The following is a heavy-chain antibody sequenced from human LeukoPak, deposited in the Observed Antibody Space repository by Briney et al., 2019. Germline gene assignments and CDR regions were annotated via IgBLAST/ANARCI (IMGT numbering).Heavy chain of an antibody. V-gene: IGHV3-15*01. J-gene: IGHJ4*02. CDR1: GFTFSSYA. D-gene: IGHD3-10*01. Sequence: PGGSLRLSCAASGFTFSSYAMSWVRQAPGKGLEWVGRIKSKTDGGTTDYAAPVKGRFTISRDDSKNTLYLQMNSLKTEDTAVYYCTTEALRYYGSGSYYYFDYWGQGTLVTVSS. CDR3: TTEALRYYGSGSYYYFDY. CDR2: IKSKTDGGTT.